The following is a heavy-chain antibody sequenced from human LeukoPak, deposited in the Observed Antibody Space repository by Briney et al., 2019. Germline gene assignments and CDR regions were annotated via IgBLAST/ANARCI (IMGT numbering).Heavy chain of an antibody. CDR2: IKHVGSEK. CDR1: GFTFGNYW. V-gene: IGHV3-7*01. CDR3: ARHYVDYRRHPFDY. D-gene: IGHD3-16*01. J-gene: IGHJ4*02. Sequence: GGSLRLSCVGSGFTFGNYWMSWVRQAPGKGLEWVANIKHVGSEKYYVDSVEGRFTISRDNAKKALFLQMNSLRVEDTAVYYCARHYVDYRRHPFDYWGLGTVVTVSS.